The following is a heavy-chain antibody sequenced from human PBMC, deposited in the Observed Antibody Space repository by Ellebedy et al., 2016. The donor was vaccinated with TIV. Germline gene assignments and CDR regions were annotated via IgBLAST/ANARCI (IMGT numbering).Heavy chain of an antibody. V-gene: IGHV4-39*07. Sequence: SETLSLXXTVSGGSISSSSYYWGWIRQPPGKGLEWIGSIYYSGSTYYNPSLKSRVTISVDTSKNQFSLKLSSVTAADTAVYYCARGHSSGWYSFDYWGQGTLVTVSS. CDR2: IYYSGST. D-gene: IGHD6-19*01. CDR3: ARGHSSGWYSFDY. J-gene: IGHJ4*02. CDR1: GGSISSSSYY.